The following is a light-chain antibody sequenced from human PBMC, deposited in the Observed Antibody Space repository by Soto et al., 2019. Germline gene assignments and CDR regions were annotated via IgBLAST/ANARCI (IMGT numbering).Light chain of an antibody. V-gene: IGKV3-11*01. CDR2: DAS. CDR3: QQRSNWLT. CDR1: QSVSSY. Sequence: EIVLTQSPATLSLSPGERATLSCRASQSVSSYVAWYQQKPGQAPRLLIYDASNRATGIPARFSGSGSGTDFTLTISCLEPEDFAVYYCQQRSNWLTFGGGTKVDIK. J-gene: IGKJ4*01.